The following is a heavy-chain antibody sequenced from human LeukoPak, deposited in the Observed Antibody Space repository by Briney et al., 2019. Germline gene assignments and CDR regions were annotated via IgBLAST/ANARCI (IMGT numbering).Heavy chain of an antibody. V-gene: IGHV4-59*01. CDR1: GGSISSYY. Sequence: PSETLSLTCTVPGGSISSYYWSWIRQPPGKGLEWIGYIYYSGSTNHNPSLKSRVTISVDTSKNQFSLKLSSVTAADTAVYYCARYSSSWYSVDYWGQGTLVTVSS. D-gene: IGHD6-13*01. CDR3: ARYSSSWYSVDY. J-gene: IGHJ4*02. CDR2: IYYSGST.